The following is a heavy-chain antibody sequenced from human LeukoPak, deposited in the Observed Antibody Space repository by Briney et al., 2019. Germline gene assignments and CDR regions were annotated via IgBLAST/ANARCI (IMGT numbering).Heavy chain of an antibody. CDR1: GFTFTNSA. CDR2: IVVASGNT. J-gene: IGHJ4*02. D-gene: IGHD5-18*01. V-gene: IGHV1-58*02. Sequence: SVKVSCKASGFTFTNSAMQWVRQARGQRLEWVGWIVVASGNTKYAQKFQERVTITRDMSTSTAYMELSRLRSDDTAVYYCARDGTSVMVDFDYWGQGTLVTVSS. CDR3: ARDGTSVMVDFDY.